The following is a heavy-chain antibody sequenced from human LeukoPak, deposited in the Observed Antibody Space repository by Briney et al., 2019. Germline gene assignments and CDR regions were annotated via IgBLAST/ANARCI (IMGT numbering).Heavy chain of an antibody. D-gene: IGHD6-19*01. CDR2: IYYSGST. CDR3: ARDPHPPGIAVAGVYYYYGMDV. Sequence: SETLSLTCTVSGGSISSYYWSWIRQPPGKGLEWIGYIYYSGSTNYNPSLKSRVTISVDTSKNQFSLELSSVTAADTAVYYCARDPHPPGIAVAGVYYYYGMDVWGQGTTVTVSS. J-gene: IGHJ6*02. CDR1: GGSISSYY. V-gene: IGHV4-59*01.